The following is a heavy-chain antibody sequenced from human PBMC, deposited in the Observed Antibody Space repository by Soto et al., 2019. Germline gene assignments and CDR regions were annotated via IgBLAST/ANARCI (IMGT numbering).Heavy chain of an antibody. V-gene: IGHV3-15*01. Sequence: VGSLRLSCAASGFTFTTAWMSWVRQAPGKGLEWVGRIKSKTDGGTTDYAAPVKGRFTISRDDSKNTLYLQMNSLKTEDTAVYYCTTARGTYGAEYFQHWGQGTLVTVSS. D-gene: IGHD4-17*01. CDR2: IKSKTDGGTT. J-gene: IGHJ1*01. CDR3: TTARGTYGAEYFQH. CDR1: GFTFTTAW.